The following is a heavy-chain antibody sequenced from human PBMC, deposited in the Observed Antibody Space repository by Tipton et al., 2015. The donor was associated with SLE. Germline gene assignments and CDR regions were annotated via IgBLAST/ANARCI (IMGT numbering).Heavy chain of an antibody. CDR3: ARYIVVVRFFDY. CDR1: GGSFSGNY. D-gene: IGHD2-21*01. V-gene: IGHV4-34*01. CDR2: INHSGNT. J-gene: IGHJ4*02. Sequence: LRLSCAVYGGSFSGNYWSWIRQSPGKGLEWIGEINHSGNTNYNPSLKSRVTISVDTSKNQFSLKLSSVTAADTAVYYCARYIVVVRFFDYRGQGTLVTVSS.